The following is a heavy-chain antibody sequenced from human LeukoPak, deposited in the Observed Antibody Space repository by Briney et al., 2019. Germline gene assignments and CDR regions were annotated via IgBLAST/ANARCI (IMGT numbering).Heavy chain of an antibody. Sequence: ASVKVSCKVSGYTLTELSMHWVRQAPGKGLEWMGGFDPEDGETIHAQKFQGRVTMTEDTSTDTAYMELSSLRSEDTAVYYCATGYCSSTSCLDYWGHGTLVAVSS. CDR1: GYTLTELS. V-gene: IGHV1-24*01. J-gene: IGHJ4*01. D-gene: IGHD2-2*01. CDR3: ATGYCSSTSCLDY. CDR2: FDPEDGET.